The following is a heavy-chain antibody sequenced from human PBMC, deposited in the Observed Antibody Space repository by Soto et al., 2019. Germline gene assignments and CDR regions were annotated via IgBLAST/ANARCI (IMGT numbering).Heavy chain of an antibody. Sequence: QLQLQESGPGLVKPSETLSLTCTVSGGSISSSSYYWGWIRQPPGKGLEWIGSIYYSGSTYYNPSLKSRVTISVDTSKNQFSLKLSSVTAADTAVYYCARSMVRGEEHDYWGQGTLVTVSS. V-gene: IGHV4-39*01. J-gene: IGHJ4*02. CDR1: GGSISSSSYY. CDR2: IYYSGST. D-gene: IGHD3-10*01. CDR3: ARSMVRGEEHDY.